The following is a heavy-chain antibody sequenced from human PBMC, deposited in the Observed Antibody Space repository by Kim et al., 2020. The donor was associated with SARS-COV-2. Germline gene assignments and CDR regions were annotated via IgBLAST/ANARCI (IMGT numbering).Heavy chain of an antibody. J-gene: IGHJ6*02. CDR3: ARVDYYDSSGYYNYYYYGMDV. CDR2: IYHSGST. V-gene: IGHV4-38-2*02. CDR1: GYSISSGYY. D-gene: IGHD3-22*01. Sequence: SETLSLTCTVSGYSISSGYYWGWIRQPPGKGLEWIGSIYHSGSTYYNPSLKSRVTISVDTSKNQFSLKLSSVTAADTAVYYCARVDYYDSSGYYNYYYYGMDVWGQGTTVTVSS.